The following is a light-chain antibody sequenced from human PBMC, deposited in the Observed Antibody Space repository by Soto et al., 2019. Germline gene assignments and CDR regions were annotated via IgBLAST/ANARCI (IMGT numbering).Light chain of an antibody. Sequence: DIQMTQSPSSLSASVGDRVTITCRASQNIRVYLNWYQQKPGKAPKPLIYAASTLLSGVPSRFSGSGSGTDFTLTISSLEHEYFETYYCQQIFGTRYSFGQGTKLEIK. V-gene: IGKV1-39*01. CDR3: QQIFGTRYS. CDR2: AAS. CDR1: QNIRVY. J-gene: IGKJ2*03.